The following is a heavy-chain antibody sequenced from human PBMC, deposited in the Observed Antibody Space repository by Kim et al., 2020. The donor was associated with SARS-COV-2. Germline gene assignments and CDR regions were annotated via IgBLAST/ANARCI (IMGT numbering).Heavy chain of an antibody. D-gene: IGHD6-6*01. CDR1: GGSISSGGYY. CDR2: IYYSGST. J-gene: IGHJ5*02. Sequence: SETLSLTCTVSGGSISSGGYYWSWIRQHPGKGLEWIGYIYYSGSTYYNPSLKSRVTISVDTSKNQFSLKLSSVTAADTAVYYCARSRLARQAPSGNWFDPWGQGTLVTVSS. CDR3: ARSRLARQAPSGNWFDP. V-gene: IGHV4-31*03.